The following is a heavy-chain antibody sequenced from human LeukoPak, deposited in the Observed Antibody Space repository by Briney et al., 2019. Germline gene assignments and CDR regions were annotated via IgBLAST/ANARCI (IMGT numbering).Heavy chain of an antibody. CDR3: ARGTGELDY. J-gene: IGHJ4*02. V-gene: IGHV3-7*01. D-gene: IGHD3-16*01. CDR2: IKQDGSEK. Sequence: GGSLRLSCAASGFTFSSYWMSWVRQAPGKGLEWVANIKQDGSEKYYVDSVKGRFTISRDSSKNILYLQMNSLRAEDTAVYYCARGTGELDYWGQGTLVTVSS. CDR1: GFTFSSYW.